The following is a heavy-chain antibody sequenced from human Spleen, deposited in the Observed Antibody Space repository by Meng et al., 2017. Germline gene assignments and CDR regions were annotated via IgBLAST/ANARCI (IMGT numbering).Heavy chain of an antibody. CDR1: GYTFTTYG. J-gene: IGHJ4*02. D-gene: IGHD2-15*01. CDR3: ASGTPGRSYCDY. Sequence: QVQLLQSGTEVKKPGASVKVSCKASGYTFTTYGITWVRQTPGQGLEWMAWLGAHDGDTSHAPKFQGRVTVSADRPTATAYMELRSLRSDDTAVYYCASGTPGRSYCDYWGQGTLVTVSS. CDR2: LGAHDGDT. V-gene: IGHV1-18*01.